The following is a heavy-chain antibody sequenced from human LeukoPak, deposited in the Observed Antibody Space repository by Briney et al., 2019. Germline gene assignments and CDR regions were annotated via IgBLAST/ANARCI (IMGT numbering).Heavy chain of an antibody. D-gene: IGHD3-22*01. Sequence: ASVKVSCKASGDTFTSYYMHWVRQAPGQGLEWMGIINPSGGGTSYAQKFQGRVTMTRDMSTSTVYMELSSLRSEDTAVYYCARGQKLYYDSSEGNWFDPWGQGTLVTVSS. CDR2: INPSGGGT. CDR3: ARGQKLYYDSSEGNWFDP. CDR1: GDTFTSYY. J-gene: IGHJ5*02. V-gene: IGHV1-46*01.